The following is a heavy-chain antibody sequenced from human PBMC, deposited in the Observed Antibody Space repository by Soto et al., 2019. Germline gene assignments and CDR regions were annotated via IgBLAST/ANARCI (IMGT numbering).Heavy chain of an antibody. Sequence: LSLTCGVSGGTIRSPDWWTWVRQPPGKGLEWIGEIFQSGSTNYTPSLESRVTISVDKSKNQFSLTLTSVTAADTAVYFCARGRGRYSSGWSWFDPWGQGILVTVSS. CDR3: ARGRGRYSSGWSWFDP. D-gene: IGHD6-19*01. J-gene: IGHJ5*02. CDR1: GGTIRSPDW. V-gene: IGHV4-4*01. CDR2: IFQSGST.